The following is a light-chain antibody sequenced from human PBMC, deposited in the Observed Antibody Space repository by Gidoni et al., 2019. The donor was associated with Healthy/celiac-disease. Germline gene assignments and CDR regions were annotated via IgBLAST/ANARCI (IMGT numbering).Light chain of an antibody. Sequence: GQSITISCTGTSSDVGGYNYVSWYQQHPGNAPKLMIYDVSNRPSGVSNRFSGSKSGNTASLTISGLQAEDEADYYCSSYTSSSTLGVFGTGTKVTVL. J-gene: IGLJ1*01. CDR2: DVS. V-gene: IGLV2-14*04. CDR1: SSDVGGYNY. CDR3: SSYTSSSTLGV.